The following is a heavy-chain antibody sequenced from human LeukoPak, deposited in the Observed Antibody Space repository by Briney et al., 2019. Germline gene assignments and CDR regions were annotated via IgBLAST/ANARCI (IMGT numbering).Heavy chain of an antibody. CDR1: GFTFSAYG. V-gene: IGHV3-30*18. J-gene: IGHJ6*02. CDR2: ISNDGDNK. Sequence: GGSLRLSCVASGFTFSAYGMQWVRQAPGKGLEWVAVISNDGDNKYYSNSVKGRFTISRDSSKNTLYLQMNSLRPEDTAVYSCVKSPSDGLDVWGQGATVTVSS. CDR3: VKSPSDGLDV.